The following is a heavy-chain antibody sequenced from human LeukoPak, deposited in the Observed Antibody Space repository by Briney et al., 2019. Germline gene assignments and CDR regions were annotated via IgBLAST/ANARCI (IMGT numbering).Heavy chain of an antibody. CDR2: ISWNSGNI. Sequence: GGSLRLSCAASGFTFDDYAMHWVRQAPGKGLEWVSGISWNSGNIGYADSVKGRFTISRDNAKNSLYLQMNSLRAEDTALYYCAKDTRGYSYGSYFDYWGQGTLVTVSS. CDR3: AKDTRGYSYGSYFDY. J-gene: IGHJ4*02. V-gene: IGHV3-9*01. D-gene: IGHD5-18*01. CDR1: GFTFDDYA.